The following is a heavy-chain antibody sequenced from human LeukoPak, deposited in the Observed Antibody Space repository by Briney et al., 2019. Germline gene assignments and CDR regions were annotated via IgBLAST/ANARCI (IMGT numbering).Heavy chain of an antibody. CDR2: ISGSGGST. Sequence: PGESLRLSCAASGFIFSNYGMSWVRQAPGKGLEWVSAISGSGGSTYYADSVKGRFTISRDNSKNTLYLQMNSLRAEDTAVYYCAGDRALFYDVLTGYCDYWGQGTLVTVSS. CDR1: GFIFSNYG. V-gene: IGHV3-23*01. CDR3: AGDRALFYDVLTGYCDY. D-gene: IGHD3-9*01. J-gene: IGHJ4*02.